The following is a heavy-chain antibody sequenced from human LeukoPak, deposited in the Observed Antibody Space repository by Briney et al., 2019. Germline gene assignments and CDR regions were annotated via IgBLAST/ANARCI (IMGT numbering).Heavy chain of an antibody. CDR1: GYTFTGNY. Sequence: ASVKVSCGASGYTFTGNYIHWVRQAPGQGLEWVGWINPKDGRTNYAQRFQDRVTMTRDTSISTAYMDLSSLRSDDTAVYYCARVIGGSSGDFWGQGTLVTVSS. CDR3: ARVIGGSSGDF. V-gene: IGHV1-2*02. D-gene: IGHD2-15*01. J-gene: IGHJ4*02. CDR2: INPKDGRT.